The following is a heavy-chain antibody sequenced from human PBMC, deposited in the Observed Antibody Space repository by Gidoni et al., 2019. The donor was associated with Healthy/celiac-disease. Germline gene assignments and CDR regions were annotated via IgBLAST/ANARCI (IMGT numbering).Heavy chain of an antibody. J-gene: IGHJ6*04. Sequence: QVQLQESGPGLVTPSETLSLTCTVPGGSIRSYYWSWIRQPAGKGLEGIGRIDTSGSTNDNPSLKSRVTMSVDTSKNQFSLKLSSVTAADTAVYYCARVSNDGMDVWGKGTTVTVSS. CDR3: ARVSNDGMDV. CDR1: GGSIRSYY. CDR2: IDTSGST. V-gene: IGHV4-4*07. D-gene: IGHD6-13*01.